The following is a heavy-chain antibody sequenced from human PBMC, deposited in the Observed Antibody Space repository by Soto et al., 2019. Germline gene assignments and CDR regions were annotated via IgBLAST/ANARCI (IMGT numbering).Heavy chain of an antibody. CDR2: ISAHNGNT. Sequence: QVHLVQSGAEVKKPGASVKVSCQGSGYAFTTYGITWVRQAPGQGLEWMGWISAHNGNTNYAQKLQGRVTVTRDTPTSTAYMELRSLSYDDTAVYYCARGRYGDSWGQGALVTVSS. D-gene: IGHD1-1*01. V-gene: IGHV1-18*01. J-gene: IGHJ4*02. CDR1: GYAFTTYG. CDR3: ARGRYGDS.